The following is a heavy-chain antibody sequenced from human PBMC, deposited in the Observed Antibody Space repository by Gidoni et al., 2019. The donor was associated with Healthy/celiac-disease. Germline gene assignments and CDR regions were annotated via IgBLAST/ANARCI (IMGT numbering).Heavy chain of an antibody. J-gene: IGHJ4*02. CDR1: VFPFSHHW. Sequence: EVQLVESGECLAKPGGSFRLSSAAPVFPFSHHWTSRRRPAPRKRGGARREPGKRVEWVGSIKSKTDGGTTDYAAPMKGRFTISRDDSKNTLYLQMNSLKNEDTAVYYCTTGGVWSGYYPDSYWGQGTLVTVSS. CDR3: TTGGVWSGYYPDSY. D-gene: IGHD3-3*01. CDR2: IKSKTDGGTT. V-gene: IGHV3-15*01.